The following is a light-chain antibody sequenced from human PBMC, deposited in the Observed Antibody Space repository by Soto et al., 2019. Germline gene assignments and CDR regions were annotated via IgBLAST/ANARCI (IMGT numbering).Light chain of an antibody. CDR1: QRVSSSD. V-gene: IGKV3-20*01. CDR3: QQYGDLPRT. CDR2: GAS. Sequence: EIVLTQSPGTLSLSPGERATLSCRASQRVSSSDLAWYQQKPGQAPRLLMYGASSGATGISDRFSGSGSGTDFNLTISRLEPEDFAMYSCQQYGDLPRTFRQGTKVEIK. J-gene: IGKJ1*01.